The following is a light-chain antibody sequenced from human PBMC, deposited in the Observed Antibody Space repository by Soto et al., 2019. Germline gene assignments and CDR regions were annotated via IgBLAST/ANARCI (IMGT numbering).Light chain of an antibody. CDR1: QSVSSN. CDR3: HQYSTWPLT. Sequence: IVMTQSPATLSVSPGERATLSCRASQSVSSNLAWYQRKPGQAPRLLIYTASTRATGIPARFSGSGSGTEFTLTISSLQSEDFAVYYCHQYSTWPLTFGGGTKVEIK. J-gene: IGKJ4*01. V-gene: IGKV3-15*01. CDR2: TAS.